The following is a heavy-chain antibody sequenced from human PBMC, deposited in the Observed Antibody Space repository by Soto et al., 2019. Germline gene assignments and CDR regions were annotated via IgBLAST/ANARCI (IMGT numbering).Heavy chain of an antibody. CDR2: INPNSGGT. CDR1: GHTFTGYY. CDR3: ARGYDILTGYYGGGFDY. Sequence: QVQLVQSGAEVKKPGASVKVSCKASGHTFTGYYMHWVRQAPGQGLEWMGWINPNSGGTNYAQKFQGWVTMTRDTSISTAYMELSRLRSDDTAVYYCARGYDILTGYYGGGFDYWGQGTLVTVSS. V-gene: IGHV1-2*04. J-gene: IGHJ4*02. D-gene: IGHD3-9*01.